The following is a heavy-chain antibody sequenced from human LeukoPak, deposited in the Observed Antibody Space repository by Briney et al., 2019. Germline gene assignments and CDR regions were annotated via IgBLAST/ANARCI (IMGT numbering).Heavy chain of an antibody. CDR3: AGSVKAGSY. V-gene: IGHV4-31*03. D-gene: IGHD1-14*01. CDR1: GGSISSGGYY. J-gene: IGHJ4*02. Sequence: SETLSLTCTVSGGSISSGGYYWSWLRQHPGQGLEWIGYIYYSGSTYYNPSLKSRVTISVDTSKNQFSLKLSSVTAADTAVYYCAGSVKAGSYWGQGTLVTVSS. CDR2: IYYSGST.